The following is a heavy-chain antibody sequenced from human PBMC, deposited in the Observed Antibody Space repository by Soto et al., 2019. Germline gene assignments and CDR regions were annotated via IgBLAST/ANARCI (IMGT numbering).Heavy chain of an antibody. CDR1: GGTFSSYT. CDR3: ARDARPYCSSTSCRSGLWFDP. J-gene: IGHJ5*02. CDR2: IIPILGIA. Sequence: ASVKVSCKASGGTFSSYTISWVRQAPGQGLEWMGRIIPILGIANYAQKFQGRVTITADKPTSTAYMELSSLRSEDTAVYYCARDARPYCSSTSCRSGLWFDPWGQGTLVTV. V-gene: IGHV1-69*04. D-gene: IGHD2-2*01.